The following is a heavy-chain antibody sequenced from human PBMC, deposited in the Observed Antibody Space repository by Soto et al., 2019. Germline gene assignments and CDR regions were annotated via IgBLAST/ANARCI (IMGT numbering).Heavy chain of an antibody. D-gene: IGHD1-26*01. CDR3: ARGLGLYSFDY. CDR2: INAGNGNT. J-gene: IGHJ4*02. Sequence: QVQLVQSGAEVKKPGASVKVSCKASGYTFTSYAMHWVRQAPGQRLEWMGWINAGNGNTKYSQKFQGRVTITRDTSASTAYMGLGSLRSEDTAVYYCARGLGLYSFDYWGQGTLVTVSS. V-gene: IGHV1-3*01. CDR1: GYTFTSYA.